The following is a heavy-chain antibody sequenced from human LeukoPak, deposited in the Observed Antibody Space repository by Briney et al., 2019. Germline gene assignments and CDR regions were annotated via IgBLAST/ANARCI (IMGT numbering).Heavy chain of an antibody. D-gene: IGHD6-19*01. CDR3: ARELYNSGWYWGY. CDR1: GYTLTELS. V-gene: IGHV1-18*01. Sequence: ASVKVSCKVSGYTLTELSMHWVRQAPGQGLEWMGWISAYNGNTNYAQKLQGRVTMTTDTSTSTAYMELRSLRSDDTAVYYCARELYNSGWYWGYWGQGTLVTVSS. J-gene: IGHJ4*02. CDR2: ISAYNGNT.